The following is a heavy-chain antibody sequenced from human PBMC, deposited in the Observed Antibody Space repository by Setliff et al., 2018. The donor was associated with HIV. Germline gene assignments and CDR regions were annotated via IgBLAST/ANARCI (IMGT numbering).Heavy chain of an antibody. CDR2: IFYSGIN. J-gene: IGHJ5*02. CDR1: GGSINSKTHY. D-gene: IGHD1-26*01. V-gene: IGHV4-39*01. Sequence: SETLSLTCNVSGGSINSKTHYWGWMRQPPGKGLEWIGSIFYSGINYYNPPLEGRITLSIDLSKNQFSLKLTSVTAADSALYFCVRQSGSFWYVDPWGQGTQVTVSS. CDR3: VRQSGSFWYVDP.